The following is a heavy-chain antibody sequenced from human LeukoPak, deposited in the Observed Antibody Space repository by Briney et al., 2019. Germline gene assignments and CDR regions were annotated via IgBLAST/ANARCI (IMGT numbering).Heavy chain of an antibody. Sequence: PGGSLRLSCAASGFTFSNYAMSWVRQTPGKGLEWVSGINGGGGTTYYSDSVKGRFTISRDNSKSTFYLQMDSLRDEDTAIYYCAKATMATTYFGYWGQGTLVTVSS. J-gene: IGHJ4*02. CDR1: GFTFSNYA. CDR2: INGGGGTT. D-gene: IGHD5-24*01. V-gene: IGHV3-23*01. CDR3: AKATMATTYFGY.